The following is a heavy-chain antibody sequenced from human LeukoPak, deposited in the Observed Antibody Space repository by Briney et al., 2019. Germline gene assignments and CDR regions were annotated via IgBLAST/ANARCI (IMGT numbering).Heavy chain of an antibody. CDR3: AIDYAAGYSRGYEHYYYYMDV. Sequence: SETLSLTCTVSGGSIINNYWAWIRQPAGKGLEWIGRVHSGGTTNYNPSFRSRVTMSVNTSKNQVSLILSSVTAADTAVYFCAIDYAAGYSRGYEHYYYYMDVWGKGTTVNVSS. J-gene: IGHJ6*03. V-gene: IGHV4-4*07. CDR1: GGSIINNY. D-gene: IGHD6-25*01. CDR2: VHSGGTT.